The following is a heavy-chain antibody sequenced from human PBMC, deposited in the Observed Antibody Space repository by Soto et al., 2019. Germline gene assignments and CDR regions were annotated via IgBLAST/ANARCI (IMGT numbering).Heavy chain of an antibody. CDR1: GFTLSDYY. CDR3: AKDRVAVVASLDHDAFDI. CDR2: ISSSGATI. Sequence: QEQLVESGGGLVKPGGSLRLSCVASGFTLSDYYMSWIRQAPGKGLEWVSSISSSGATIYYADSVRGRFTIFRDNAENSLYLQINSLRAEDTAVYYCAKDRVAVVASLDHDAFDIWGQGTMVTVSS. V-gene: IGHV3-11*01. J-gene: IGHJ3*02. D-gene: IGHD2-15*01.